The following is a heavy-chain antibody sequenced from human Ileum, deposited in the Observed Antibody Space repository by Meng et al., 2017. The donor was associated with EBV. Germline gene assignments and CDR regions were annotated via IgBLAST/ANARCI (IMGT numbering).Heavy chain of an antibody. Sequence: AELQDPGPGRVKPSGTLSLTFAVSGDSVSGSDWWSWVRQPPGKGLEWIGEVYHDGATNYHPSLKSRVTISLDKSKNEVNLHLNSLTAADTAVYFCARSSPIVRGLDYWGQGTLVTVSS. D-gene: IGHD3-10*01. CDR2: VYHDGAT. CDR1: GDSVSGSDW. J-gene: IGHJ4*02. CDR3: ARSSPIVRGLDY. V-gene: IGHV4-4*02.